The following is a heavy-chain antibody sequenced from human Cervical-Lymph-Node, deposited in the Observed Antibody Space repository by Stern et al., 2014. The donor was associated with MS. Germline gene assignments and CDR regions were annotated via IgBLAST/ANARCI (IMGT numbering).Heavy chain of an antibody. D-gene: IGHD6-13*01. CDR2: IYPWYSET. Sequence: EVQLVESGAELKKPGGALRISCKGSGYSLTNTWIGWVRQMPRKGLEWMGIIYPWYSETRSSPSFQGQVPISADKSINTAYLQWSSLKASDTAMYYCARGRGIALRPDYWGQGTLVTVSS. CDR1: GYSLTNTW. CDR3: ARGRGIALRPDY. V-gene: IGHV5-51*03. J-gene: IGHJ4*02.